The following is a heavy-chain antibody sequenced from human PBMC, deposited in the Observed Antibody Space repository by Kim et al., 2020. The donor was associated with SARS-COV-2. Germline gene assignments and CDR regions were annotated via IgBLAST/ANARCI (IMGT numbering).Heavy chain of an antibody. D-gene: IGHD1-20*01. CDR1: GFTFSNYS. V-gene: IGHV3-74*01. J-gene: IGHJ4*02. Sequence: GGSLRLSFTASGFTFSNYSMHWVRQAPGKGLVWVSGIYSDGSSTIYADSVKGRFTISRDNAKNTLYLQMNSLRVEDTAVYYCVRYRLSGIDYWGQGTLVTVFS. CDR3: VRYRLSGIDY. CDR2: IYSDGSST.